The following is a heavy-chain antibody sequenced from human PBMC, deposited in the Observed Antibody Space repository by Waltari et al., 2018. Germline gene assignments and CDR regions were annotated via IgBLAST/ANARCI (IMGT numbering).Heavy chain of an antibody. CDR3: ARNINYGSGSYYHYYYYGMDV. CDR1: GGTFSSYA. CDR2: IIPIFGTA. D-gene: IGHD3-10*01. J-gene: IGHJ6*02. V-gene: IGHV1-69*05. Sequence: QVQLVQSGAEVKKPGSSVKVSCKASGGTFSSYAISWVRQAPGQGLEWMGGIIPIFGTANYAQKFQGRVTITTDESTSTAYMELSSLRSEDTAVYYCARNINYGSGSYYHYYYYGMDVWGQGTTVTVSS.